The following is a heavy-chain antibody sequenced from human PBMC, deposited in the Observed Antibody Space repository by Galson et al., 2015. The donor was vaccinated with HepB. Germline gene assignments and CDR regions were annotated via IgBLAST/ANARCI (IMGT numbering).Heavy chain of an antibody. CDR3: ARYPPFDDFWSGYYHFDY. D-gene: IGHD3-3*01. V-gene: IGHV5-51*01. Sequence: QSGAEVKKPGESLKISCKGSGYSFTSYWIGWVRQMPGKGLEWMGIIYPGDSDTRYSPSFQGQVTISADKSISTAYLQWSSLKASDTAMYYCARYPPFDDFWSGYYHFDYWGQGTLVTVSS. CDR1: GYSFTSYW. CDR2: IYPGDSDT. J-gene: IGHJ4*02.